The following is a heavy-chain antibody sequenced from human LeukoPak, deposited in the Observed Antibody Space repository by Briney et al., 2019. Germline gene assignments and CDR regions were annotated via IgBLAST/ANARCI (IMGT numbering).Heavy chain of an antibody. CDR1: GYTFTGYY. Sequence: ASVKVSCTASGYTFTGYYMHWVRQAPGQGLEWMGWINPNSGGTNYAQKFQGRVTMTRDTSISTAYMELSRLRSDDTAVYYCAREDGCSSTSCYVPTLRFDPWGQGTLVTVSS. CDR2: INPNSGGT. V-gene: IGHV1-2*02. CDR3: AREDGCSSTSCYVPTLRFDP. J-gene: IGHJ5*02. D-gene: IGHD2-2*01.